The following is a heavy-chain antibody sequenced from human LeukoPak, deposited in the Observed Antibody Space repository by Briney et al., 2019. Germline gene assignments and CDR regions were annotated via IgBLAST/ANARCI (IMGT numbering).Heavy chain of an antibody. V-gene: IGHV3-7*03. CDR3: ARVACPYIDACSYAYHFDY. D-gene: IGHD3-16*01. Sequence: PGGSLRLSCAASGFTFSRYWMTWVRQAPGKGLEWVANIKEDGSEKYYEDSVKGRFTISRDNAKSSLYLQMNSLRAEDTAVYYCARVACPYIDACSYAYHFDYWGQGTLVTVSS. J-gene: IGHJ4*02. CDR2: IKEDGSEK. CDR1: GFTFSRYW.